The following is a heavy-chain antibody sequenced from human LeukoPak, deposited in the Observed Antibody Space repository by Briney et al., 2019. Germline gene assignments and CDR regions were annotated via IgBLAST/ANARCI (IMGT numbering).Heavy chain of an antibody. CDR2: IKEDESQE. Sequence: GGSLRLSCAASGFSSSDSWMSWVRQAPGKGPEWVANIKEDESQEHYADSAKGRFTVSRDNAKNSLFLQMNSLRVEDTAVYYCATYKNWVAGDVWGQGTTVSVSS. V-gene: IGHV3-7*01. CDR1: GFSSSDSW. J-gene: IGHJ6*02. D-gene: IGHD7-27*01. CDR3: ATYKNWVAGDV.